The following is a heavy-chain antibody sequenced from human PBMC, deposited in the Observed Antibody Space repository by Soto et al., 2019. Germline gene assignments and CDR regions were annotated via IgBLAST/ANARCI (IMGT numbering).Heavy chain of an antibody. J-gene: IGHJ6*02. Sequence: GESLKICCKGSGYSFTSYWISLVRAMPGKGLEWMGRIDPSDSYTNYSPSFQGHVTISADKSISTAYLQWSSLKASDTAMYYCARLTRTIFGVVTYGMDVWGQGTTVTVSS. D-gene: IGHD3-3*01. CDR3: ARLTRTIFGVVTYGMDV. CDR1: GYSFTSYW. CDR2: IDPSDSYT. V-gene: IGHV5-10-1*01.